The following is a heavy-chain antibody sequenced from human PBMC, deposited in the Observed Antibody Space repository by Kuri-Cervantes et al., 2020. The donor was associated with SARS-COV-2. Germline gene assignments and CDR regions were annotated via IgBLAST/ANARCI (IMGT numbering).Heavy chain of an antibody. CDR1: GYTFTSYD. V-gene: IGHV1-8*03. CDR3: ARGDRNYSSSWYGDAFDI. J-gene: IGHJ3*02. D-gene: IGHD6-13*01. Sequence: ASVKVSCKASGYTFTSYDINWVRQATGQGLEWMGWMNPNSGNTGYAQKFQGRVTITRNTSISTAYMELSSLRSEDTAVYYCARGDRNYSSSWYGDAFDIWGRGTMVTVSS. CDR2: MNPNSGNT.